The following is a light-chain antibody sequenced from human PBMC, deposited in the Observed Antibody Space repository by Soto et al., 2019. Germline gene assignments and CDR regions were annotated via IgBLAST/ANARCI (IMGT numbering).Light chain of an antibody. CDR2: GAS. J-gene: IGKJ2*01. CDR1: QSVFTN. V-gene: IGKV3-15*01. CDR3: QQYNSWPYT. Sequence: EVVMTQSPATLSVSPGERATLSCRASQSVFTNLAWFQQRPGQAPRLLISGASTRATGIPARFSGSGSGAEFTLTISSLQSEDFAVYYCQQYNSWPYTFGQGTKLEI.